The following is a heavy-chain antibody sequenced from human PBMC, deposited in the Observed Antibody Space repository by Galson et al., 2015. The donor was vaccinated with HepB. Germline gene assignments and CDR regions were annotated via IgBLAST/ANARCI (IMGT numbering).Heavy chain of an antibody. V-gene: IGHV1-69*13. CDR3: AREDYDFWSGYRSYYFDY. J-gene: IGHJ4*02. CDR2: IIPIFGTA. D-gene: IGHD3-3*01. CDR1: GGTFSSYA. Sequence: SVKVSCKASGGTFSSYAISWVRQAPGQGLEWMGGIIPIFGTANYAQKFQGRVTITADESTSTAYMELSSLRSEDTAVYYCAREDYDFWSGYRSYYFDYWGQGTLVTVSS.